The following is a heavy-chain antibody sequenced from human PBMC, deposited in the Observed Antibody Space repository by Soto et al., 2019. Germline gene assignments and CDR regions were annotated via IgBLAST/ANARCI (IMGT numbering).Heavy chain of an antibody. CDR1: GGSISSGGYY. V-gene: IGHV4-31*03. D-gene: IGHD5-12*01. CDR3: ARTMAPNSGYDFRYFDY. CDR2: IYYSGST. J-gene: IGHJ4*02. Sequence: TLSLTCTVSGGSISSGGYYWSWIRQHPGKGLEWIGYIYYSGSTYYNPSLRSRVTISVDTSKNQFSLKLSSVTAADTAVYYCARTMAPNSGYDFRYFDYWGQGTLVT.